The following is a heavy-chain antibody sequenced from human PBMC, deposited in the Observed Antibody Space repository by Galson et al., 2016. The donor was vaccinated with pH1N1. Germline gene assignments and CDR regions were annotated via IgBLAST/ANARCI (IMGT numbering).Heavy chain of an antibody. J-gene: IGHJ4*02. V-gene: IGHV3-7*01. Sequence: SLRLSCAASGFTFSYYWMTWVRQAPGKGLEWVANIKPDGSEKHYVDSVKGRFTIYSENAKNLVYLQMNSLRAEDTAVYYCARKIYGSGSYWGQGTLVTVSS. CDR2: IKPDGSEK. CDR3: ARKIYGSGSY. D-gene: IGHD3-10*01. CDR1: GFTFSYYW.